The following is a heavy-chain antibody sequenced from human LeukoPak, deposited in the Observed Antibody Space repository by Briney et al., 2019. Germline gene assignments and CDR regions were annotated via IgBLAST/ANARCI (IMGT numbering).Heavy chain of an antibody. CDR1: KFTFSNSW. CDR3: MRKKYYYETSDMGWFDS. CDR2: IDQDGSQK. J-gene: IGHJ5*01. Sequence: GGSLRLSCASCKFTFSNSWMTWVRQVSGKGLEWVATIDQDGSQKKYVDSVRGRFTISRDNAKNALYLQMNSLSAEDTAVYFCMRKKYYYETSDMGWFDSWGQGTLVTVSS. D-gene: IGHD3-22*01. V-gene: IGHV3-7*01.